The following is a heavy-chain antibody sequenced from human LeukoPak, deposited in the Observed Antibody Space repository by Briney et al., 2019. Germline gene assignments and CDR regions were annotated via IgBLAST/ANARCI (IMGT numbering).Heavy chain of an antibody. D-gene: IGHD2-2*01. CDR1: GGSFSGYY. V-gene: IGHV4-34*01. J-gene: IGHJ6*03. CDR3: ARGNRDIVVVPAAMGDLEYYYYMDV. CDR2: INHSGST. Sequence: SETLSLTCAVYGGSFSGYYRSWIRQPPGKGREWIGQINHSGSTNYNPSLKSRVTISVDTSKNQFSLKLSSVTAADTAVYYCARGNRDIVVVPAAMGDLEYYYYMDVWGKGTTVTVSS.